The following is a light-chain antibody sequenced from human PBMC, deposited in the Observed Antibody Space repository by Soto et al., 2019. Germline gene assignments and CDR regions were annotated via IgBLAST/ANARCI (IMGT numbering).Light chain of an antibody. CDR2: DGS. V-gene: IGKV3-11*01. J-gene: IGKJ5*01. Sequence: EIVLTQSPATLSVSPGERVTLSVMARQNLHSFLNWYQQRPGQAPRPLLYDGSKRAAGVPDRISGDGSGTDYTLTISSLEPEDFAVYYCQQRTRWPMTFGQGTRLEIK. CDR3: QQRTRWPMT. CDR1: QNLHSF.